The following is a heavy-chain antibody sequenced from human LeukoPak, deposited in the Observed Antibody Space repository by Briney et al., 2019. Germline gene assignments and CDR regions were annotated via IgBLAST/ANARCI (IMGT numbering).Heavy chain of an antibody. J-gene: IGHJ4*02. Sequence: GGSLRLSCAASGFTFSSYSMNWVRQAPGKGLEWVSYISSSSSTIYYADSVKGRFTISRGNAKNSLYLQMNSLRAEDTAVYYCARDGNRTTGTTEGYWGQGTLVTVSS. CDR2: ISSSSSTI. CDR3: ARDGNRTTGTTEGY. V-gene: IGHV3-48*01. D-gene: IGHD1-1*01. CDR1: GFTFSSYS.